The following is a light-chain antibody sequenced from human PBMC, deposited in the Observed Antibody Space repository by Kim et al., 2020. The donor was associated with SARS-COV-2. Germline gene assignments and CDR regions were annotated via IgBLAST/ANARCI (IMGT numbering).Light chain of an antibody. CDR3: HTWDANTAV. Sequence: SVSPGQTATITCSGHDLGDNYVHWYQQKPGQSPVLVISQDKKRPSGIPERFSGSNSGNTATLTISGTQTLDEADYYCHTWDANTAVFGGGTQLTVL. CDR1: DLGDNY. J-gene: IGLJ2*01. CDR2: QDK. V-gene: IGLV3-1*01.